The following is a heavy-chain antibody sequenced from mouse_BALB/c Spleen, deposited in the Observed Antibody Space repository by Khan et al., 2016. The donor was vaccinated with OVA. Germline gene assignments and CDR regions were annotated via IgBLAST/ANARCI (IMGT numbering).Heavy chain of an antibody. D-gene: IGHD2-2*01. J-gene: IGHJ3*01. CDR3: ARILYAYDPWFAY. CDR1: GFSLSTSGMG. V-gene: IGHV8-12*01. CDR2: IYWDDEK. Sequence: QVTLKESGPGILQSSQTLSLTCSFSGFSLSTSGMGVSWIRQPSGKGLEWLAHIYWDDEKRYNPSLKSRLTISKDTSRKQVFLRITSVDTADTATYSCARILYAYDPWFAYWGQGTLVTVSS.